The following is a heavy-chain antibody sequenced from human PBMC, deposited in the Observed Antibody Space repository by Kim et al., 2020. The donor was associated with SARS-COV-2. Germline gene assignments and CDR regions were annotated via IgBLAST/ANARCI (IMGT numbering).Heavy chain of an antibody. J-gene: IGHJ4*02. V-gene: IGHV2-5*02. CDR2: IYWDDDK. CDR3: THRRRDYSNHYFDY. Sequence: SGPTLVNPTQTLTLTCTFSGFSLSTSGVGVGWIRQPPGEALEWLALIYWDDDKRYSPSLKSRLTITKDTSKNQVVLIMTNMDPVDTATYYCTHRRRDYSNHYFDYWGQGTLVTVSS. CDR1: GFSLSTSGVG. D-gene: IGHD4-4*01.